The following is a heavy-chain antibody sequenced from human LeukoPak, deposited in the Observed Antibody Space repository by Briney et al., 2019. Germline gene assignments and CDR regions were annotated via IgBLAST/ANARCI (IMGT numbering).Heavy chain of an antibody. CDR2: IYYSGST. J-gene: IGHJ4*02. Sequence: SETLSLTCTVSGGSISSYYWSWIRQPPGKGLEWIGYIYYSGSTNYNPSLKSRVTISVDTSKNQFSLKLSSVTAADTAVYYCARAVIWFGELDMGIHFDYWGQGNLVTVSS. D-gene: IGHD3-10*01. V-gene: IGHV4-59*01. CDR3: ARAVIWFGELDMGIHFDY. CDR1: GGSISSYY.